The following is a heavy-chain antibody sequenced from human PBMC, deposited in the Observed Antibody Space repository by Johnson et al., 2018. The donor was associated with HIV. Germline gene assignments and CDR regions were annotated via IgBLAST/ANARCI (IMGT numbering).Heavy chain of an antibody. Sequence: VQLVESGGGLVQPGGSLRLSCAASGFTVSSNYMSWVRQAPGKGLEWVSVIYSGGSTYYADSVKGRFTISRDNSKNTLYLQMNSLRAVDTAVHYCAREGNYYDSSSHVFDIWGQGTMVTVSS. CDR2: IYSGGST. V-gene: IGHV3-66*02. D-gene: IGHD3-22*01. CDR3: AREGNYYDSSSHVFDI. CDR1: GFTVSSNY. J-gene: IGHJ3*02.